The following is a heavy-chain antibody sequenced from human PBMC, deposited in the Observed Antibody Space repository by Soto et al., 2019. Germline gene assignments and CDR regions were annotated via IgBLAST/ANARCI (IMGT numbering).Heavy chain of an antibody. CDR3: ARTDGYCGGDCYSNFDY. J-gene: IGHJ4*02. CDR2: IWYDGGNK. CDR1: GFTFSSFG. D-gene: IGHD2-21*02. V-gene: IGHV3-33*01. Sequence: GGSLRLSCAASGFTFSSFGMHWVRQAPGKGLEWVAFIWYDGGNKFYADSVKGRFTISRDNSKNTLYLQMNSLRAEDTAVYYCARTDGYCGGDCYSNFDYWGQGTLVTVSS.